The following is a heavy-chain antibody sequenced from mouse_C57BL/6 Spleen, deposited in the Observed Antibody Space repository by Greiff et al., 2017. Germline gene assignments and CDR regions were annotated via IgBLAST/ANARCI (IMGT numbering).Heavy chain of an antibody. CDR1: GYSFTDYN. D-gene: IGHD1-1*01. CDR3: ARDYYGRGYAMDY. J-gene: IGHJ4*01. CDR2: INPNYGTT. V-gene: IGHV1-39*01. Sequence: VQLKESGPELVQPGASVKISCKASGYSFTDYNMNWVKQSNGKSLEWIGVINPNYGTTSYNQKFKGKATLTVDQSSSTAYMQLNSLTSEDSAVYYCARDYYGRGYAMDYWGQGTSVTVSS.